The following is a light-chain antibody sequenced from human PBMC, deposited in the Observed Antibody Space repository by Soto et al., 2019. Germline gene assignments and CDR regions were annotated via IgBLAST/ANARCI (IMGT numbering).Light chain of an antibody. V-gene: IGLV2-8*01. J-gene: IGLJ2*01. CDR2: DVT. Sequence: QSALTQPPSASGSPGQAVTISCTGTSSDVGGYTYVSWYQQHPGKAPKLLIHDVTERPSGVPDRFSGSRSDSTASLTVSGLQAKDEADYYCSSYAGNDIVLFGGGTKVTVL. CDR1: SSDVGGYTY. CDR3: SSYAGNDIVL.